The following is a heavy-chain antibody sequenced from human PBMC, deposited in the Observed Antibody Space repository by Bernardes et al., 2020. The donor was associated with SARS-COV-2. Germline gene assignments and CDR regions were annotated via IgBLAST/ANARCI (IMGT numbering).Heavy chain of an antibody. CDR1: GFTFSSYA. D-gene: IGHD3-10*01. V-gene: IGHV3-30-3*01. J-gene: IGHJ5*02. CDR3: ARVRFGGSGSYWSWFDP. CDR2: ISYDGSNK. Sequence: GGSLRLSCAASGFTFSSYAMHWVRQAPGKGLEWVAVISYDGSNKYYADSVKGRFTISRDNSKNTLYLQMNSLGAEDTAVYYCARVRFGGSGSYWSWFDPWGQGTLVTVSS.